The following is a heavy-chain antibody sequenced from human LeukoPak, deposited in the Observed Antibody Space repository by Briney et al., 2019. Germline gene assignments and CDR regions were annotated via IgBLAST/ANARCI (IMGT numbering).Heavy chain of an antibody. CDR2: ISAYNGNT. J-gene: IGHJ3*02. D-gene: IGHD5-12*01. CDR1: GYTFTSYG. V-gene: IGHV1-18*01. CDR3: ARGLQENLAWLQAFSAFDI. Sequence: ASVKVSCKASGYTFTSYGISWVRQAPGQGLEWMGWISAYNGNTNYAQKLQGRVTMTTDTSTSTAYMELRSLRSDDTAVYYCARGLQENLAWLQAFSAFDIWGQGIMVTVSS.